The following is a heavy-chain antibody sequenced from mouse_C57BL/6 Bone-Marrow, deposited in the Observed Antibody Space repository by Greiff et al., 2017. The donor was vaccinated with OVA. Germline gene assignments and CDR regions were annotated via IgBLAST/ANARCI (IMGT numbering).Heavy chain of an antibody. CDR1: GYTFTSYW. CDR3: ARGDRGRGYFDD. V-gene: IGHV1-59*01. J-gene: IGHJ2*01. CDR2: IDPSDSYT. Sequence: QVQLQQPGAELVRPGTSVKLSCKASGYTFTSYWMHWVKQRPGQGLEWIGVIDPSDSYTNYNQKFKGKATLTADTSSSTAYMQLSSLTSEDSAVYYCARGDRGRGYFDDWGQGTTLTVSS. D-gene: IGHD3-3*01.